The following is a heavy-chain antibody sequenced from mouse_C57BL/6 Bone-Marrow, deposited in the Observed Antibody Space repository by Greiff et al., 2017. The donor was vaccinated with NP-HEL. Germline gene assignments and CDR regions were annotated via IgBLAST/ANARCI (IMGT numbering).Heavy chain of an antibody. CDR3: ARDGVAAYLDV. V-gene: IGHV1-69*01. Sequence: QVQLQQPGAELVMPGASVKLSCKASGYTFTSYWMHWVKQRPGQGLEWIGEIDPSDSYTNYNQKFKGKSTLTVDKSSSTAYMQLSSLTSEDSAVYYCARDGVAAYLDVWGTGTTVTVSS. D-gene: IGHD1-1*02. CDR1: GYTFTSYW. CDR2: IDPSDSYT. J-gene: IGHJ1*03.